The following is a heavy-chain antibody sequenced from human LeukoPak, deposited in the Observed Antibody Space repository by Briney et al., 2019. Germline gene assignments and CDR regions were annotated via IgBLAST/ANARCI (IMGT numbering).Heavy chain of an antibody. CDR3: ATPHDATAYYHDSSGYFY. CDR2: IYPADSDT. CDR1: GYSFSGYW. Sequence: KGGESLKISCKGSGYSFSGYWIAWVRQMPGKGLEWMGIIYPADSDTRYSPSFQGQVTISADKSITTAYLQWSSLKASDTAMYYCATPHDATAYYHDSSGYFYWGQGTLVTVSS. D-gene: IGHD3-22*01. V-gene: IGHV5-51*01. J-gene: IGHJ4*02.